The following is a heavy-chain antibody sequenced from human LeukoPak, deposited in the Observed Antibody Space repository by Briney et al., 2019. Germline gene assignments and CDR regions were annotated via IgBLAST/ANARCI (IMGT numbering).Heavy chain of an antibody. J-gene: IGHJ4*02. V-gene: IGHV3-48*03. CDR2: ISNFDTTI. Sequence: GGSLRLSCEASGFTFSSYEMNWVGQAPGKGREGVSYISNFDTTIYYADSLKGRFTISRDNAKNSLYLQMNSLRAEDTALYFCAREGAGIMIRGVILDYWGQGTLVTVSS. CDR3: AREGAGIMIRGVILDY. CDR1: GFTFSSYE. D-gene: IGHD3-10*01.